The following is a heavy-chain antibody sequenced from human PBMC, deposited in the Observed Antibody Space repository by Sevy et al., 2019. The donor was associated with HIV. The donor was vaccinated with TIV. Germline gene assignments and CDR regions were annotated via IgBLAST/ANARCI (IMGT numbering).Heavy chain of an antibody. CDR2: ISHDGSKK. Sequence: GGSLRLSCAASGFIFDYYGMHWVRQAPGKGLEWVALISHDGSKKYYADSVKGRFTISRDNSKNTLYLQMNSLRAEDTAVYYCARFPPERAFDIWGQGTMVTVSS. CDR3: ARFPPERAFDI. V-gene: IGHV3-30*03. J-gene: IGHJ3*02. CDR1: GFIFDYYG.